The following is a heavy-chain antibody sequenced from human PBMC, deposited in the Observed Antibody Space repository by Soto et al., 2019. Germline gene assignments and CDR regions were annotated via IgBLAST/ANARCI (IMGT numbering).Heavy chain of an antibody. J-gene: IGHJ6*04. CDR3: ARDLNIVVGSDV. V-gene: IGHV3-48*01. CDR2: ISSSSSTI. D-gene: IGHD2-2*01. CDR1: GVTFSSYS. Sequence: GESLRLSCAASGVTFSSYSMNWVRQAPGKGLEWVSYISSSSSTIYYTNYVKGRFTISRDNAKNSLYLQMNSLRAEETSVYYCARDLNIVVGSDVWGKGTTVTVSS.